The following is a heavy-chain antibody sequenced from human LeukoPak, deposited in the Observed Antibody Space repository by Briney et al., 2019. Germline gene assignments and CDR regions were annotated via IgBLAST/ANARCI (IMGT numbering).Heavy chain of an antibody. V-gene: IGHV3-9*01. CDR2: ISWNSGSI. CDR3: AKDYYYDSSGYYYGSPYYFDY. CDR1: GFTFDDYA. Sequence: GRSLRLSCAASGFTFDDYAMHWVRHAPGKGLEWVSGISWNSGSIGYADSVKGRFTISGDNAKNSLYLQMNSLRAEDTALYYCAKDYYYDSSGYYYGSPYYFDYWGQGTLVTVSS. J-gene: IGHJ4*02. D-gene: IGHD3-22*01.